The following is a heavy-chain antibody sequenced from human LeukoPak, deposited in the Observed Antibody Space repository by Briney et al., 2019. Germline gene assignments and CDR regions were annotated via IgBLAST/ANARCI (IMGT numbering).Heavy chain of an antibody. J-gene: IGHJ6*03. CDR3: ARDNGARGNYYYMDV. CDR2: IYTSGST. CDR1: GGSISSYY. D-gene: IGHD2-8*01. Sequence: KPSETLSLTCTVSGGSISSYYWSWIRQPAGKGLEWIGRIYTSGSTNYNPSLKSRVTMSVDTSKNQFSLKLSSVTAADTAVYYCARDNGARGNYYYMDVWGKGTTVTVSS. V-gene: IGHV4-4*07.